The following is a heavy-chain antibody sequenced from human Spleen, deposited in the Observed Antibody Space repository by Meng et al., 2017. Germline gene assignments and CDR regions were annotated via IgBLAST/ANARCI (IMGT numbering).Heavy chain of an antibody. CDR2: IKSKTDGGTT. V-gene: IGHV3-15*01. D-gene: IGHD2-15*01. Sequence: GGSLRLSCAASGFTFSDAWMTWVRQAPGKGLEWVGRIKSKTDGGTTDYAAPVKDRFTISRDDSENTLYLQMNSLKSEDTAVYYCTTDRWRSVVAKRWYYGMDVWGQGTTVTV. CDR1: GFTFSDAW. CDR3: TTDRWRSVVAKRWYYGMDV. J-gene: IGHJ6*02.